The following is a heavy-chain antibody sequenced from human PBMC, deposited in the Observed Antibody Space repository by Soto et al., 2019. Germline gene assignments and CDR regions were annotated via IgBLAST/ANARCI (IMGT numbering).Heavy chain of an antibody. V-gene: IGHV1-69*13. CDR3: AREGCSGGSCFTLIPASWFDP. CDR1: GGTFSSYS. Sequence: SVKVSCKASGGTFSSYSISWVRQAPGQGLEWMGGIIPIFGTANYAQKFQGRVTITADESTSTAYMELSSLRSEDTAVYYCAREGCSGGSCFTLIPASWFDPWGQGTLVTVSS. J-gene: IGHJ5*02. CDR2: IIPIFGTA. D-gene: IGHD2-15*01.